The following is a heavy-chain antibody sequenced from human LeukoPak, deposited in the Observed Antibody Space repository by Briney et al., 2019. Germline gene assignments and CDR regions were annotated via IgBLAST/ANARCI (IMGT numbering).Heavy chain of an antibody. V-gene: IGHV4-38-2*02. CDR2: IYHSGST. D-gene: IGHD3-10*01. J-gene: IGHJ4*02. Sequence: PSETLSLTCTVSGYSISSGYYWGWIRQPPGKGLEWIGSIYHSGSTYYNPSLKSRVTISVDTYKNHFSLKLSSVTAADTAVYYCARVPYYYGSGSSLYYFDYWGQGTLVTVSS. CDR3: ARVPYYYGSGSSLYYFDY. CDR1: GYSISSGYY.